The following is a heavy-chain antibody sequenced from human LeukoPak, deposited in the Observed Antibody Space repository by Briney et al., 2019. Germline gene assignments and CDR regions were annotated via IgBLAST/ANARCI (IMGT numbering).Heavy chain of an antibody. CDR1: GFTFDDYG. Sequence: GGSLRLSCAASGFTFDDYGMSWVRQAPGKGLEWVSGINWNGGSTGYADSVKGRFTISRDSAKNSLYLQMNSLRAEDTALYYCARDMHHYDYVWGSYRLDAFDIWGQGTMVTVSS. CDR3: ARDMHHYDYVWGSYRLDAFDI. J-gene: IGHJ3*02. D-gene: IGHD3-16*02. CDR2: INWNGGST. V-gene: IGHV3-20*04.